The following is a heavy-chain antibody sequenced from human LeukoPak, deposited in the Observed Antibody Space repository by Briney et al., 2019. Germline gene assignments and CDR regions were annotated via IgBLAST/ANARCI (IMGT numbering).Heavy chain of an antibody. Sequence: SETLSLTCTVSGASISSYYWGWIRQPPGKGLEWIGSIYYSGSTYYTPSLKSRVTTSVDTSKNQFSLKLSSVTAADTAVYYCARHSRSGYSGYENAFDIWGQGTMVTVSS. D-gene: IGHD5-12*01. CDR3: ARHSRSGYSGYENAFDI. CDR2: IYYSGST. J-gene: IGHJ3*02. CDR1: GASISSYY. V-gene: IGHV4-39*01.